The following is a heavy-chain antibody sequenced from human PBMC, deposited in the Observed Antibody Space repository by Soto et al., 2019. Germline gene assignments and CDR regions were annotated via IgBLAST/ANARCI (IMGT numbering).Heavy chain of an antibody. V-gene: IGHV3-33*01. J-gene: IGHJ4*02. D-gene: IGHD6-19*01. Sequence: ESGGGVVQPGRSLRLSCAASGFTFSSYGMHWVRQAPGKGLEWVAVIWYDGSNKYYADSVKGRFTISRDNSKNTLYLQMNSLRAEDTAVYYCARGSSGWYGGFDYWGQGTLVTVSS. CDR2: IWYDGSNK. CDR3: ARGSSGWYGGFDY. CDR1: GFTFSSYG.